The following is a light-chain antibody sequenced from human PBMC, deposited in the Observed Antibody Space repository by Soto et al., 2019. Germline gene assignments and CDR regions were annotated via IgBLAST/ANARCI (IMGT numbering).Light chain of an antibody. J-gene: IGLJ1*01. CDR3: CSYAGVNTFYV. CDR2: GVS. Sequence: QSVLTQPASVSGSPGQSITISCTGTSSDVGSYNLVSWYQQHPGKAPKLMIYGVSKRPSGVSDRFSGSKSGDTASLTISGLQAEGEADYYCCSYAGVNTFYVFGTGTKVTVL. V-gene: IGLV2-23*02. CDR1: SSDVGSYNL.